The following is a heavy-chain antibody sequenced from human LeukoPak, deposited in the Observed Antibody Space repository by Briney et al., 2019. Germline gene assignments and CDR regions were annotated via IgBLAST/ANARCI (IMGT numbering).Heavy chain of an antibody. D-gene: IGHD3-22*01. CDR2: INHSGST. CDR3: ARVRSSYYYDSSGPRYYYYYYMDV. J-gene: IGHJ6*03. V-gene: IGHV4-34*01. CDR1: GGSFSGYY. Sequence: PSETLSLTCAVYGGSFSGYYWSWIRQPPGKGLEWIGEINHSGSTNYNPSLKSRVTISVDTSKNQFSLKLSSVTAADTAVYYCARVRSSYYYDSSGPRYYYYYYMDVWGKGTTVTISS.